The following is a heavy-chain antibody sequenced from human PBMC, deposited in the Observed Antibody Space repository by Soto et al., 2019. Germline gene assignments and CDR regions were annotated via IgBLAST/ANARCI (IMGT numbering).Heavy chain of an antibody. CDR2: ISSSGSTI. D-gene: IGHD3-16*01. V-gene: IGHV3-11*01. Sequence: PVGSLRLSCAASGFTFSDNYMTWTRQAPGKGLECVSYISSSGSTIYYADSVKGRFTISRDNAKNSLYLQMSSLRADDTAVYYCARDRLATNYYFDYWAQGTLVTVSS. J-gene: IGHJ4*02. CDR1: GFTFSDNY. CDR3: ARDRLATNYYFDY.